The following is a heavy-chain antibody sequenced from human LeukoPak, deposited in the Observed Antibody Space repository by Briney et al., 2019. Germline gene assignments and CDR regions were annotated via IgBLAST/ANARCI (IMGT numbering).Heavy chain of an antibody. CDR3: SILYGYKPYYFDY. V-gene: IGHV3-74*01. CDR2: INSDGSST. CDR1: GFTFSSYW. D-gene: IGHD5-24*01. J-gene: IGHJ4*02. Sequence: GGSLRLSCAASGFTFSSYWMHWVRQALGKGLVWVSRINSDGSSTSYADSVKGRFTISRDNAKNTLYLQMNSLRAEDTAVYYCSILYGYKPYYFDYWGQGTLVTVSS.